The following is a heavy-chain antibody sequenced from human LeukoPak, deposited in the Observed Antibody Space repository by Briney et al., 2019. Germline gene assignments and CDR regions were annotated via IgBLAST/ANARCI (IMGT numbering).Heavy chain of an antibody. J-gene: IGHJ4*02. CDR2: IYYGGST. CDR1: GDSINSNY. D-gene: IGHD2-15*01. V-gene: IGHV4-59*01. CDR3: ARLLAGCPGGRCRAHFDY. Sequence: SETPSLTCSVSGDSINSNYWSWMRQPPGKGLEWIGYIYYGGSTNYNPSLKSRVSMAVDTSKNQFSLNLSSVPAADTAVYHCARLLAGCPGGRCRAHFDYWGQGTLVTVSS.